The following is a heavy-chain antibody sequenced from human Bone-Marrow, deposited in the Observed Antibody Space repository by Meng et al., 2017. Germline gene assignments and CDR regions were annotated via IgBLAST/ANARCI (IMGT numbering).Heavy chain of an antibody. D-gene: IGHD6-6*01. J-gene: IGHJ4*02. CDR3: ARAIATRPDVFDY. Sequence: QGQRQRSGPGRVKPSETLSLTCTVSSGSINSYFWSWIRQPPGKGPEWIGYISYSGSTNYNPSLKSRVTISVDTSKNQFSLKLSSVTAADTAVYYCARAIATRPDVFDYWGQGTLVTVSS. CDR1: SGSINSYF. CDR2: ISYSGST. V-gene: IGHV4-59*01.